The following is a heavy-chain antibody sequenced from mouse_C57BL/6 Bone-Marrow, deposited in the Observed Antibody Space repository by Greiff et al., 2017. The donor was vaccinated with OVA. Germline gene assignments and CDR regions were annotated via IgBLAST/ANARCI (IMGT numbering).Heavy chain of an antibody. J-gene: IGHJ2*01. CDR1: GYTFTTYP. CDR2: FHPYNDDT. D-gene: IGHD3-3*01. V-gene: IGHV1-47*01. CDR3: ARRGGRDYFDY. Sequence: QVQLQQSGAELVKPGASVKMSCKASGYTFTTYPIEWMKQNHGKSLEWIGNFHPYNDDTKYNQKFKDKATLTADKSSSTAYMQLSSLTYEDSAVYYCARRGGRDYFDYWGQGTTLTVSS.